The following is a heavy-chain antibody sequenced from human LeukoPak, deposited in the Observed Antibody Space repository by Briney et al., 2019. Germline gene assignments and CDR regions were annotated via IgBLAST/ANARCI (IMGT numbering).Heavy chain of an antibody. V-gene: IGHV3-23*01. CDR1: GFTFSNYA. CDR3: AKDREIYSNSWYYFDY. Sequence: GGSLRLSCAASGFTFSNYAMSWVRQAPGRGLEWDSGISGSGSITYFADSVKGRFTISRDNSKNTLYLQLNSLRAEDTAVYHCAKDREIYSNSWYYFDYWGQGTLVTVSS. CDR2: ISGSGSIT. J-gene: IGHJ4*02. D-gene: IGHD6-13*01.